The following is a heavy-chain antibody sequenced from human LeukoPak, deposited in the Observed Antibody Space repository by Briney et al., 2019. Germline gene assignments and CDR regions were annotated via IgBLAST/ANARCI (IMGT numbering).Heavy chain of an antibody. Sequence: GGSLRLSCTASGFTFGDYAMSWVRQAPGKGLEWVGFIRSKAYGGTTEYAASVQGRFTISRDDSKSIAYLQMNSLKTEDTAVYYCTRDPPKPWGQGTLVTVSS. CDR1: GFTFGDYA. CDR3: TRDPPKP. CDR2: IRSKAYGGTT. J-gene: IGHJ5*02. V-gene: IGHV3-49*04.